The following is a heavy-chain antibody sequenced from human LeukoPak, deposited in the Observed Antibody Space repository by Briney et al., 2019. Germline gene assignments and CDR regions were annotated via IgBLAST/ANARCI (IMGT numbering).Heavy chain of an antibody. CDR3: ARVSYNWFDP. Sequence: ASVKVSCKASGYTFTSYAISWVRQAPGQGLECMGWISAYNGNTYYAQNFQGRGTMTADTSTSTAYMELRSLRSDDTAVYYCARVSYNWFDPWGQGTLLTVS. J-gene: IGHJ5*02. CDR1: GYTFTSYA. CDR2: ISAYNGNT. V-gene: IGHV1-18*01. D-gene: IGHD6-6*01.